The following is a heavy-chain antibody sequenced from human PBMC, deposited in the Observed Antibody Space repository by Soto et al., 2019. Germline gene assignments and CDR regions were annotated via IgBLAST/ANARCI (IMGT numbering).Heavy chain of an antibody. J-gene: IGHJ4*02. CDR1: GYTFTSYA. CDR3: ARGHGIAAAGRPDYFDY. V-gene: IGHV1-3*01. Sequence: ASVKVSCKASGYTFTSYAMHWVRQAPGQRLEWMGWINAGNGNTKYSQKFQGRVTITRDTSASTAYMELSSLRSEDTAVYYCARGHGIAAAGRPDYFDYCGQGSLVTVS. D-gene: IGHD6-13*01. CDR2: INAGNGNT.